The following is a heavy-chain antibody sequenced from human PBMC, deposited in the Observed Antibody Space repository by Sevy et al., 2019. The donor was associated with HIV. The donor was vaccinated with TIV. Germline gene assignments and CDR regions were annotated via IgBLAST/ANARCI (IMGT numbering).Heavy chain of an antibody. CDR1: GGSISSSSYY. CDR3: ARLPYSSSWYLRSNYYYYGMDV. CDR2: MYYSGST. D-gene: IGHD6-13*01. J-gene: IGHJ6*02. Sequence: SETLSLTCTVSGGSISSSSYYWGWIRQPPGKGLEWIGSMYYSGSTYYNPSLKSRVTICVDTSKNQFSLKLSSVTAADTAVYYCARLPYSSSWYLRSNYYYYGMDVWGQGTTVTVSS. V-gene: IGHV4-39*01.